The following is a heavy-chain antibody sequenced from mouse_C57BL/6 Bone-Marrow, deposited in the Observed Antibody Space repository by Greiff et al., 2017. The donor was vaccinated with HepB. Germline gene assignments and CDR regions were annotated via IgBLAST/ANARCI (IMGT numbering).Heavy chain of an antibody. J-gene: IGHJ3*01. Sequence: QVQLQQPGAELVRPGSSVKLSCKAYGYTFTSYWMDWVKQRPGQGLEWIGNIYPSDSETDYNQKFKYKATLTVDKSSRTAFMQLSSLTSEDSAVYYCASEYYGNSLFAYWGQEALVTVSS. V-gene: IGHV1-61*01. CDR2: IYPSDSET. D-gene: IGHD1-1*01. CDR3: ASEYYGNSLFAY. CDR1: GYTFTSYW.